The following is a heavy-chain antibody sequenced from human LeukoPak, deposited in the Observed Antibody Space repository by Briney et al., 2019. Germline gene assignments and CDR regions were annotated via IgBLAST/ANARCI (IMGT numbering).Heavy chain of an antibody. Sequence: SETLSLTCAVSGYSISSGYYWGWIRQPPGKGLEWIGSIYHSGSTYYNPSLKSRVTISVDTSKNQFSLKLSSVTAADTAVYDCARRKYYYGSGSYPWDYWGQGTLVTVSS. D-gene: IGHD3-10*01. V-gene: IGHV4-38-2*01. CDR1: GYSISSGYY. J-gene: IGHJ4*02. CDR2: IYHSGST. CDR3: ARRKYYYGSGSYPWDY.